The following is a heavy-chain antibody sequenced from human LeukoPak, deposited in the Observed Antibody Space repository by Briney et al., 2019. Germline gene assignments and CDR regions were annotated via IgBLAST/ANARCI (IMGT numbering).Heavy chain of an antibody. CDR2: ISGSGGST. CDR3: AKHSRITIFGVVMR. V-gene: IGHV3-23*01. CDR1: GFTFSSYA. D-gene: IGHD3-3*01. J-gene: IGHJ4*02. Sequence: AGGSLRLSCAASGFTFSSYAMSWVRQAPGKGLEWVSAISGSGGSTYYADSVKGRFTISRDNSKNTLYLQMNSLRAEDTAVYYCAKHSRITIFGVVMRWGQGTLVTVSS.